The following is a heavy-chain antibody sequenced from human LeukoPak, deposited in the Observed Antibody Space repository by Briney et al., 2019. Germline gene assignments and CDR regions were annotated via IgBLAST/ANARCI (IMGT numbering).Heavy chain of an antibody. CDR3: ARGLYYDDYKSQFDP. V-gene: IGHV1-69*04. D-gene: IGHD4-17*01. J-gene: IGHJ5*02. CDR1: GGTFSSYA. CDR2: IIPIFGIA. Sequence: SVKVSCKASGGTFSSYAISWVRQAPGQGLEWMGRIIPIFGIANYAQKFQGRVTITADKSTSTAYMELSSLRSEDTAVYYCARGLYYDDYKSQFDPWGQGTLVTVSS.